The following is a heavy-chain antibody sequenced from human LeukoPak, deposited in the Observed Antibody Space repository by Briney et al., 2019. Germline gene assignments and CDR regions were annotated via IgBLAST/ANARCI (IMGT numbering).Heavy chain of an antibody. CDR1: GYTLTELS. CDR3: ATFGVVAATSPDY. V-gene: IGHV1-18*01. Sequence: RASVKVSCKVSGYTLTELSMHWVRQAPGQGLEWMGWISAYNGNTNYAQKLQGRVTMTTDTSTSTAYMELRSLRSDDTAVYYCATFGVVAATSPDYWGQGTLVTVSS. J-gene: IGHJ4*02. D-gene: IGHD2-15*01. CDR2: ISAYNGNT.